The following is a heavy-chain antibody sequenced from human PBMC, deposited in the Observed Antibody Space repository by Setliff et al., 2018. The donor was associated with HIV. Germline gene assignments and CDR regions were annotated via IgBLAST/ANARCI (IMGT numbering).Heavy chain of an antibody. Sequence: PSETLSLSCAASGFTFSGSAIHWVRQASGKGLEWVGRIKTKPNSYATALGASVMGRFAISRDDSKNTAYLLMNSLKTEDTAVYYCTASGDADCGTSACTNWFDPWGQGTLVTVSS. V-gene: IGHV3-73*01. CDR3: TASGDADCGTSACTNWFDP. D-gene: IGHD2-21*01. CDR1: GFTFSGSA. J-gene: IGHJ5*02. CDR2: IKTKPNSYAT.